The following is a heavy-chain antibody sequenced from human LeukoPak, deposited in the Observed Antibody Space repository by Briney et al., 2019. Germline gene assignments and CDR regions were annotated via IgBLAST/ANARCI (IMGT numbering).Heavy chain of an antibody. CDR3: SRDEGTNAFDI. Sequence: ASVKVSCKASGGTFSSYAISWVRQAPGQGLEWMGWISAYNGNTNYAQKLQGRVTMTTDTSTRTAYMELRSLRSHDTAVYDCSRDEGTNAFDIWGQGTMVTVSS. V-gene: IGHV1-18*01. J-gene: IGHJ3*02. CDR1: GGTFSSYA. CDR2: ISAYNGNT.